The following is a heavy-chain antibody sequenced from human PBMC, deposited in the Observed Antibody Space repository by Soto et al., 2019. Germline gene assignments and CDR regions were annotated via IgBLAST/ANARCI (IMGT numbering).Heavy chain of an antibody. Sequence: EVQLVESGGGLIQPGGSLRLSCAASGFTVSSNYMSWVRQAPGKGLEWVSVIYSGGSTYYADSVKGRFTISGDNSKTTLYLQMNSLRAEDTAVYYCARGGYSPYYGMDVWGQGTTVTVSS. V-gene: IGHV3-53*01. CDR2: IYSGGST. D-gene: IGHD5-18*01. CDR1: GFTVSSNY. CDR3: ARGGYSPYYGMDV. J-gene: IGHJ6*02.